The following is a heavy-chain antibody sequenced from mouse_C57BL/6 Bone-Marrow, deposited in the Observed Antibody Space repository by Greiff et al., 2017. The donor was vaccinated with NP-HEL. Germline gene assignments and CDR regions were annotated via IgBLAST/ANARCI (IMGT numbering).Heavy chain of an antibody. CDR3: ARLITTVVATRYFDV. Sequence: EVKVVASWGGLVQPGGSLKLSCAASGFTFRDYYMSWVRQTPAPRLECVAYLSNGGGSPYYPATVKGRFTISRDNAKNTLYLQMSRRKAEDTAMDYCARLITTVVATRYFDVWGTGTTVTVSS. V-gene: IGHV5-12*01. CDR1: GFTFRDYY. D-gene: IGHD1-1*01. CDR2: LSNGGGSP. J-gene: IGHJ1*03.